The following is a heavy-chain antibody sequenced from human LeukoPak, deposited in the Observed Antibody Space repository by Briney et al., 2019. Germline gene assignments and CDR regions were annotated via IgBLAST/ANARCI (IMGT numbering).Heavy chain of an antibody. J-gene: IGHJ6*03. Sequence: GGSLRLSCAASGFTFSSYSMNWVRQAPGKGLEWVSSISSSSNYIYYADSVKGRFTISRDNSKNTLYLQMNSLRAEDTAVYYCAKVRLGYCSGGSCSRGGTSMDVWGRGTTVTISS. D-gene: IGHD2-15*01. CDR3: AKVRLGYCSGGSCSRGGTSMDV. CDR2: ISSSSNYI. V-gene: IGHV3-21*01. CDR1: GFTFSSYS.